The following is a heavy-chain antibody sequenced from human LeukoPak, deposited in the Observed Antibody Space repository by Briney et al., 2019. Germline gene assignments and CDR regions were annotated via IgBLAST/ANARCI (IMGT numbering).Heavy chain of an antibody. J-gene: IGHJ4*02. CDR1: GFTVSSNY. D-gene: IGHD4-17*01. CDR2: IYSGGST. Sequence: PGGSLRLSCAASGFTVSSNYMSWVRQAPGKGLEWVSVIYSGGSTYYADSVKGRFTISRHNSKNTLYIQMNSLRAEDTAVYYCARGYGDYIGYFDYWGQGTLVTVSS. CDR3: ARGYGDYIGYFDY. V-gene: IGHV3-53*04.